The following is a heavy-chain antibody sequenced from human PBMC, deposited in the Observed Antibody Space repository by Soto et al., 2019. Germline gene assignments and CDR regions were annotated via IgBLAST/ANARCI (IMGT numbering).Heavy chain of an antibody. CDR1: GGSISSYY. CDR2: IYYSGST. CDR3: ARDEGLYCSGGSCYSLAPGWFDP. J-gene: IGHJ5*02. Sequence: QVQLQESGPGLVKPSETLSLTCTVSGGSISSYYWSWIRQPPGKGLEWIGYIYYSGSTNYNPSLKSRVAISGDTAKYQCSLKLSSVTAADTAVYYCARDEGLYCSGGSCYSLAPGWFDPWGQGTLVTVSS. D-gene: IGHD2-15*01. V-gene: IGHV4-59*01.